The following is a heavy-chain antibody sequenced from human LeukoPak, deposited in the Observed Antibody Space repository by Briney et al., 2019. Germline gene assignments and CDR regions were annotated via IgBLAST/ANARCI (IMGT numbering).Heavy chain of an antibody. Sequence: GSLRLSCAASGFTFSSYGMHWVRQAPGKGLEWVAVISYDGSNKYYADSVEGRFTISRDNSKNTLYLQMNSLRAEDTAVYYCAKDHYCSSTSCYYTGYYNGMDVWGKGTTVTVSS. CDR1: GFTFSSYG. CDR3: AKDHYCSSTSCYYTGYYNGMDV. D-gene: IGHD2-2*01. J-gene: IGHJ6*04. CDR2: ISYDGSNK. V-gene: IGHV3-30*18.